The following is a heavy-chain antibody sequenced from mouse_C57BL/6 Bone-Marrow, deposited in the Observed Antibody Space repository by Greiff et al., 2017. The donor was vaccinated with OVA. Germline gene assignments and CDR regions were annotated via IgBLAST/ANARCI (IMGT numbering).Heavy chain of an antibody. CDR3: AIITTVVAPY. J-gene: IGHJ2*01. CDR2: ISDGGSYT. D-gene: IGHD1-1*01. Sequence: DVMLVESGGGLVKPGGSLKLSCAASGFTFSSYAMSWVRQTPEKRLEWVATISDGGSYTYYPDNVKGRFTISRDNAKNNLYLQRSHLKSEDTAMYYCAIITTVVAPYWGQGTTLTVSS. V-gene: IGHV5-4*03. CDR1: GFTFSSYA.